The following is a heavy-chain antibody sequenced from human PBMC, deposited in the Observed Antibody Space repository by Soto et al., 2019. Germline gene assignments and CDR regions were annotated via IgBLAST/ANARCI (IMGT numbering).Heavy chain of an antibody. CDR3: ARARFEVDP. D-gene: IGHD3-9*01. CDR1: GYTFTSHS. J-gene: IGHJ5*02. CDR2: INGGSGYT. Sequence: QVQLVQSGAELTKPGASVKVSCKASGYTFTSHSMHWVRQAPGQRLEWMGWINGGSGYTRYSQKFQGRVTFTRDTSASTVYMELSSLRSEDTAVYYCARARFEVDPWGQGTLVTVSS. V-gene: IGHV1-3*01.